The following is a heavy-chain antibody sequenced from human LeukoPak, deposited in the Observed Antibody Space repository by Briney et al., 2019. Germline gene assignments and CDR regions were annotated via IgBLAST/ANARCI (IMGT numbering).Heavy chain of an antibody. Sequence: AAVRVSCKASGYTFSDYYIHWVRQAPGQGLEWMGWINPKSGGTSYAQTFQGRVTMTRDTSISAVYMDLSRLTSDDAPVYYCAKLSDHTTGSHPFDYWGQGTLVTVS. D-gene: IGHD1-26*01. CDR1: GYTFSDYY. J-gene: IGHJ4*02. CDR3: AKLSDHTTGSHPFDY. CDR2: INPKSGGT. V-gene: IGHV1-2*02.